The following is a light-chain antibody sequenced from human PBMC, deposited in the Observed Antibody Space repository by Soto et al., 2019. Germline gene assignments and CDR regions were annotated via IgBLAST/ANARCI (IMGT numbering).Light chain of an antibody. CDR3: QQCHNWPLT. J-gene: IGKJ2*01. CDR1: QSINSE. V-gene: IGKV3-15*01. Sequence: EIVMTQSPATLSPSPGERAALSCRASQSINSELAWYQQKPGQPPRLLIYGASTRATGVPARFPGSESGSEFTLTISGLQSEDFAVYYCQQCHNWPLTFGQGTRLEI. CDR2: GAS.